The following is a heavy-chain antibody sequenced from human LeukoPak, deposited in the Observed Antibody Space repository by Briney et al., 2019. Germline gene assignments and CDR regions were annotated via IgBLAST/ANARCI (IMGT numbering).Heavy chain of an antibody. V-gene: IGHV1-18*01. J-gene: IGHJ4*02. Sequence: ASVKVSCKTSGYTFTGYGISWVRQAPGQGLEWMGWISVYNGNTNYAQKLQGRVTMTTDTSTSTAYMELGNLRSDDTAVYFCARGKGNYGDPASFDYWGQGTLVTVSS. CDR2: ISVYNGNT. D-gene: IGHD4-17*01. CDR1: GYTFTGYG. CDR3: ARGKGNYGDPASFDY.